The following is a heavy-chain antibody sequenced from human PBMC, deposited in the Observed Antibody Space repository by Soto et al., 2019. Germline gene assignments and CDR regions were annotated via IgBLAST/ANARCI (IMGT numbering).Heavy chain of an antibody. Sequence: SVKVSCKASGGAFSRYGISWVRQAPGQGLEWMGGIIPIFGTPNYAQRFQGRVTITADISTSTAYMTLSSLRSEDTAVYYCAGQPNDQEDYYNGMDVWGQGTTVTV. CDR3: AGQPNDQEDYYNGMDV. CDR2: IIPIFGTP. D-gene: IGHD2-8*01. CDR1: GGAFSRYG. V-gene: IGHV1-69*06. J-gene: IGHJ6*02.